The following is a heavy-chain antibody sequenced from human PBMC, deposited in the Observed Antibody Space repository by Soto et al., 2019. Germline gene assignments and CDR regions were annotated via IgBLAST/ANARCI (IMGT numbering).Heavy chain of an antibody. Sequence: GGSLRLSCAASGFTFSSYWMSWVRQAPGKGLEWVANIKQDGSEKYYVDSVKGRFTISRDNAKNSLYLQMNSLRAEDTAVYYCARFPTLLVPAAILLAPKSPTYYGMDVWGQGTTVTVSS. D-gene: IGHD2-2*01. CDR3: ARFPTLLVPAAILLAPKSPTYYGMDV. CDR2: IKQDGSEK. J-gene: IGHJ6*02. V-gene: IGHV3-7*01. CDR1: GFTFSSYW.